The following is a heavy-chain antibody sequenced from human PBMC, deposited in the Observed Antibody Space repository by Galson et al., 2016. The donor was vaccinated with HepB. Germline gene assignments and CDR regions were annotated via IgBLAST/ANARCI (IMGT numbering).Heavy chain of an antibody. Sequence: SLRLSCAASGFTFGRHGMHWVRQAPGKGPEWVAVIWYDGSNKYYADSVKGRFTISRDNSENTVYLQMNSLRADDTAVYYCARVRGVYVYYSYGMDVWGQGTTVAVSS. D-gene: IGHD2-8*01. V-gene: IGHV3-33*01. CDR2: IWYDGSNK. J-gene: IGHJ6*02. CDR1: GFTFGRHG. CDR3: ARVRGVYVYYSYGMDV.